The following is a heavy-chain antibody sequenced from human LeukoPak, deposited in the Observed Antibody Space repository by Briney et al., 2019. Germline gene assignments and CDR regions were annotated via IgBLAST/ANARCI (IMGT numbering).Heavy chain of an antibody. Sequence: SETLSLTCTVSGGSISSYYWSWIRQPPGKGLEWIGYIYYSGSTNYNPSLKSRVTISVDTSKNQFSLKLSSVTTADTAVYYCARSYDSSGYYYAPFDYWGQGTLVTVSS. D-gene: IGHD3-22*01. V-gene: IGHV4-59*01. J-gene: IGHJ4*02. CDR3: ARSYDSSGYYYAPFDY. CDR1: GGSISSYY. CDR2: IYYSGST.